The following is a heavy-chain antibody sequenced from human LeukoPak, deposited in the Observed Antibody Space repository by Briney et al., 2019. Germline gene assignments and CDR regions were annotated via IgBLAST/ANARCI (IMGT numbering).Heavy chain of an antibody. CDR3: TLGTRGPYGDALDY. Sequence: GRSLRLSCAASGFTFSSYAMHWVRQAPGKGLEWVAVISYDGSNKYYADSVKGRFTISRDNSKNTLYLQMNSLRAEDTAVYYCTLGTRGPYGDALDYWGQGTLVTVSS. J-gene: IGHJ4*02. D-gene: IGHD4-17*01. V-gene: IGHV3-30*04. CDR1: GFTFSSYA. CDR2: ISYDGSNK.